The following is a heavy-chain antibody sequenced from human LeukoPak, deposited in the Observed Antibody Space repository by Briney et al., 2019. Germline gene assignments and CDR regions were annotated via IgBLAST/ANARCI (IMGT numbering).Heavy chain of an antibody. CDR1: GFTFSSYG. Sequence: GGSLRLSCAASGFTFSSYGMHWVRQAPGKGLDWVAFLRYDGSNKYYADSVKGRFTISRDKSKNTLYLQMNTLRAEDTATYYCAKDQAAAVLLLLPGRFDYWGQGTLVTVSS. CDR3: AKDQAAAVLLLLPGRFDY. V-gene: IGHV3-30*02. CDR2: LRYDGSNK. J-gene: IGHJ4*02. D-gene: IGHD3-22*01.